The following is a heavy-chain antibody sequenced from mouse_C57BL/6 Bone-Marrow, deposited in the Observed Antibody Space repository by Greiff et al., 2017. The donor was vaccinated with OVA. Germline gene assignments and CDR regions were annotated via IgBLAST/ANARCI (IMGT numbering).Heavy chain of an antibody. D-gene: IGHD1-1*01. Sequence: EVQRVESGGGLVQPGGSLKLSCAASGFTFSDYGMAWVRQAPRKGPEWVAFISNLAYSIYYADTVTGRFTISRENAKNTLYLEMSSLRSEDTAMYYCARKGDYYGRSYWYFDVWGTGTTVTVSS. V-gene: IGHV5-15*01. CDR3: ARKGDYYGRSYWYFDV. J-gene: IGHJ1*03. CDR1: GFTFSDYG. CDR2: ISNLAYSI.